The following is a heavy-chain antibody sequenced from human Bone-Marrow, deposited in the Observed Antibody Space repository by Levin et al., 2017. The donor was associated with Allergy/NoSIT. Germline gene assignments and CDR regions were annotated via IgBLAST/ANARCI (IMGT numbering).Heavy chain of an antibody. J-gene: IGHJ5*02. CDR1: GFTFSSYA. D-gene: IGHD2-15*01. V-gene: IGHV3-23*01. CDR3: AKDHGYCSGGSCYAYWFDP. CDR2: ISGSGGST. Sequence: GGSLRLSCAASGFTFSSYAMSWVRQAPGKGLEWVSAISGSGGSTYYADSVKGRFTISRDNSKNTLYLQMNSLRAEDTAVYYCAKDHGYCSGGSCYAYWFDPWGQGTLVTVSS.